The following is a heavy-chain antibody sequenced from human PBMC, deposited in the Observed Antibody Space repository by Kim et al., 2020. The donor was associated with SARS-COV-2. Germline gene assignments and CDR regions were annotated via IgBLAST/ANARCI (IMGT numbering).Heavy chain of an antibody. D-gene: IGHD2-2*01. V-gene: IGHV1-69*11. CDR2: IIPLLNSS. Sequence: SVKVSYKASGGTFSNHGFCWVRQAPGQGLEWMGRIIPLLNSSNYAQKFQDRVTLIADESTSTLYLELSSLRSEDTAVYFCARATFTSADDYLYHMDVWG. CDR3: ARATFTSADDYLYHMDV. J-gene: IGHJ6*01. CDR1: GGTFSNHG.